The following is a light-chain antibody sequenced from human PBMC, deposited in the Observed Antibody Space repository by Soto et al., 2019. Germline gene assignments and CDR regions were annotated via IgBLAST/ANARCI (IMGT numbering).Light chain of an antibody. Sequence: EIVLTQSPGTLSLSPWERATLSWRASQSVSNNYLAWYQQKPGQAPRLLIYGASNRATGIPDRFSGSGSGTDFTLTISRLEPEDFAVYYCQQRRSWPPTITFGQGTRLEI. V-gene: IGKV3-20*01. CDR1: QSVSNNY. J-gene: IGKJ5*01. CDR2: GAS. CDR3: QQRRSWPPTIT.